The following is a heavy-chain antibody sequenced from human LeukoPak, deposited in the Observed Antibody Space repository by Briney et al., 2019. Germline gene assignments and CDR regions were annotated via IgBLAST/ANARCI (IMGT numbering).Heavy chain of an antibody. V-gene: IGHV4-59*01. CDR2: IYYSGST. D-gene: IGHD4-17*01. CDR3: AREPPNDYGDSLDAFDI. CDR1: GGSISSYY. Sequence: SETLPLTCTVSGGSISSYYWSWIRQPPGKGLEWIGYIYYSGSTNYNPSLKSRVTISVDTSKNQFSLKLSSVTAADTAVYYCAREPPNDYGDSLDAFDIWGQGTMVTVSS. J-gene: IGHJ3*02.